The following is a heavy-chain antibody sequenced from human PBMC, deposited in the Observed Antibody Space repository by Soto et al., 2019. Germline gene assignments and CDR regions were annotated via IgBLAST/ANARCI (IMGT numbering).Heavy chain of an antibody. CDR2: IKHDGSEK. CDR1: GFTFTTYW. J-gene: IGHJ4*02. V-gene: IGHV3-7*01. Sequence: HPGGSLRLSCAASGFTFTTYWMSWVRQAPGKGLEWVATIKHDGSEKYYMDSVKGRFTISRDNAKKSLFLQMNSLRAEDTAVYYCARGSHFFDYWGQGALVTVSS. CDR3: ARGSHFFDY.